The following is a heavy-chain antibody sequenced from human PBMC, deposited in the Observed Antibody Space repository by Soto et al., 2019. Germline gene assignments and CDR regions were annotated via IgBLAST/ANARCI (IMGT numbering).Heavy chain of an antibody. CDR3: AREVGATTILDY. Sequence: LRLSCAASGFTFTSYWLSWVRQAPGKGLEWVANIKQDGSEKYYVDSVKGRFTISRDNAKNSMYLQMDSLRAEDTAVYHCAREVGATTILDYWGQGTLVTVS. J-gene: IGHJ4*02. V-gene: IGHV3-7*03. D-gene: IGHD1-26*01. CDR2: IKQDGSEK. CDR1: GFTFTSYW.